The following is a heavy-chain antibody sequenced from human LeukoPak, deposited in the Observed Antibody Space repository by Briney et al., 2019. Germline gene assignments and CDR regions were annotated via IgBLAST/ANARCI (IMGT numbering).Heavy chain of an antibody. D-gene: IGHD2-21*01. V-gene: IGHV3-30-3*01. CDR2: TSYDGSNK. Sequence: GGSLRLSCAASGFTFSSYAMHWVRQAPGKGLEWVAVTSYDGSNKYYADSVKGRFTISRDNSKNTLYLQMNSLRAEDTAVYFCAKEGVILGPSHFDHWGQGTLVTVSS. CDR1: GFTFSSYA. J-gene: IGHJ4*02. CDR3: AKEGVILGPSHFDH.